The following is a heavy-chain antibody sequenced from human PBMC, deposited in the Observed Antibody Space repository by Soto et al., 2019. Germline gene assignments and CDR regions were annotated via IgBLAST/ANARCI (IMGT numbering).Heavy chain of an antibody. CDR3: ARGDREDIAVVIGVRPGEYGVDV. Sequence: QVQLVESGGGVVQPGRSLRLSCAASGFTFRNYAMHWVRQAPGKGLECVAVISYDGGNKFYRDYVKGRFTISRDNSKNTLYLQINSLRCEDTAVYYCARGDREDIAVVIGVRPGEYGVDVWGQGTTVTVSS. CDR2: ISYDGGNK. J-gene: IGHJ6*02. CDR1: GFTFRNYA. V-gene: IGHV3-30-3*01. D-gene: IGHD2-15*01.